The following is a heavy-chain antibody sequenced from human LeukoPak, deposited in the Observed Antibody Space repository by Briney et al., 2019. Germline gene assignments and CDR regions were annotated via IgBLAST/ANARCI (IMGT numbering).Heavy chain of an antibody. V-gene: IGHV4-34*01. J-gene: IGHJ1*01. CDR1: GGSFSGYY. D-gene: IGHD6-19*01. CDR3: ARGLSGWYRGEYFQH. Sequence: SETLSLTCAVYGGSFSGYYWGWIRQPPGKGLEWIGEINHSGSTNYNPSLKSRVTISVDTSKNQFSLKLSSVTAADTAVYYCARGLSGWYRGEYFQHWGQGTLVTVSS. CDR2: INHSGST.